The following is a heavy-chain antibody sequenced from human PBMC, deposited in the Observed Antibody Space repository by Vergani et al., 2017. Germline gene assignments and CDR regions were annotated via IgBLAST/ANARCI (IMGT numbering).Heavy chain of an antibody. J-gene: IGHJ4*02. CDR3: ARGSIAARPLDY. CDR2: INHSGST. CDR1: GGSFSGYY. D-gene: IGHD6-6*01. V-gene: IGHV4-34*01. Sequence: QVQLQQWGAGLLKPSETRSLTCAVYGGSFSGYYWSWIRQPPGKGLEWIGEINHSGSTNYNPSLKSRVTISVDTSKNQFSLKLSSVTAADTAVYYCARGSIAARPLDYWGQGTLVTVSS.